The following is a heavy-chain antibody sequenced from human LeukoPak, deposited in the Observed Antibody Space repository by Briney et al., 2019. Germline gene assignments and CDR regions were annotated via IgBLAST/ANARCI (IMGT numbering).Heavy chain of an antibody. CDR1: GGSISSGSYY. J-gene: IGHJ4*02. D-gene: IGHD6-13*01. CDR2: IYTSGST. CDR3: AREKSIAAAAVMDY. Sequence: SQTLSLTCTVSGGSISSGSYYWSWIRQPAGKGLEWIGRIYTSGSTNYNPSLKSRVTISVDTSKNQFSLKLSSVTAADTAVYYCAREKSIAAAAVMDYWGQGTLVTVSS. V-gene: IGHV4-61*02.